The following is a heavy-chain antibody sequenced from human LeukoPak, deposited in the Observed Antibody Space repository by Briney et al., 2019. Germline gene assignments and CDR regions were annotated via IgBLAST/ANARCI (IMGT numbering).Heavy chain of an antibody. J-gene: IGHJ4*02. V-gene: IGHV3-33*01. Sequence: RGSLRLSCAASGFTFSSYGMHWVRQAPGKGLEWVAVIWYDGSNKYYADPVKGRFTISRDNSKNTLYLQMNSLRAEDTAVYYCAREGARYYDSSGYYSPFDYWGQGTLVTVSS. D-gene: IGHD3-22*01. CDR1: GFTFSSYG. CDR3: AREGARYYDSSGYYSPFDY. CDR2: IWYDGSNK.